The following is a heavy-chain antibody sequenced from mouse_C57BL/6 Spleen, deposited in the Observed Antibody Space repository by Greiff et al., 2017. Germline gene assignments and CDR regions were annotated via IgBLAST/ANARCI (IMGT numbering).Heavy chain of an antibody. Sequence: VQLQQPGAELVKPGASVKLSCKASGYTFTSYWMQWVKQRPGQGLEWIGEIDPSDSYTNYNQKFKGKATLTVDTSSSTAYMQLSSLTSEDSAVYYCARGYYGSSYVTYFDYWGQGTTLTVSS. CDR1: GYTFTSYW. V-gene: IGHV1-50*01. CDR2: IDPSDSYT. CDR3: ARGYYGSSYVTYFDY. D-gene: IGHD1-1*01. J-gene: IGHJ2*01.